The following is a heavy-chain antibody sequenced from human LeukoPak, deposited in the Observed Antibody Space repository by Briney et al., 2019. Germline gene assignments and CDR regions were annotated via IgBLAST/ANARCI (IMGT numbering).Heavy chain of an antibody. CDR3: ARGRITIFGVVITHFDY. D-gene: IGHD3-3*01. V-gene: IGHV4-61*09. CDR1: GGSISSGSYY. CDR2: IYTSGST. J-gene: IGHJ4*02. Sequence: SETLSLTCTVSGGSISSGSYYWSWIRQPAGKGLEWIGHIYTSGSTNYNPSLKSRVTISVDTSKNQFSLKLSSVTAADTAVYYCARGRITIFGVVITHFDYWGQGTLVTVSS.